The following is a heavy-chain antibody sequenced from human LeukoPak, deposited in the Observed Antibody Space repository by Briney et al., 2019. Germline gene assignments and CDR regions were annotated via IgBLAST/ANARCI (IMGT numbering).Heavy chain of an antibody. CDR1: GGSFSGYY. J-gene: IGHJ4*02. D-gene: IGHD4-17*01. Sequence: SETLSLTCAVYGGSFSGYYWSWIRQPSGKGLEWIGEINHSGSTNYNPSLKSRVTISVDTSKNQFSLKLSSVTAADTAVYYCARAKYGALAWFDYWGQGTLVTVSS. CDR2: INHSGST. V-gene: IGHV4-34*01. CDR3: ARAKYGALAWFDY.